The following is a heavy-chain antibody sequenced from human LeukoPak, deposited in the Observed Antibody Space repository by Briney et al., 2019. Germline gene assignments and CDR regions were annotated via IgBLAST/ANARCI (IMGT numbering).Heavy chain of an antibody. D-gene: IGHD3-22*01. CDR3: ARGPHERSGYPDD. CDR2: IGAYNDNT. CDR1: GYTFSDFG. J-gene: IGHJ4*02. Sequence: GASVKVSCKASGYTFSDFGITWVRQAPGQGVEWMGWIGAYNDNTNYPQKFQGRVTLTTDTSTSTAYMELRSLRSDDTAVYYCARGPHERSGYPDDWGQGTLVTVSS. V-gene: IGHV1-18*01.